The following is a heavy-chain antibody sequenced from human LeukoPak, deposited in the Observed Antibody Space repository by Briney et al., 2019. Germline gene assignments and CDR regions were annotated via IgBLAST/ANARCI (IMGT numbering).Heavy chain of an antibody. CDR1: GFTFSSYA. J-gene: IGHJ4*02. D-gene: IGHD1-26*01. CDR3: AKGIVGATSANYFDY. Sequence: GGSLRLSCAASGFTFSSYAMHWVRQAPGKGLEWVAVISYDGSNKYYADSVKGRFTISRDNSKNTLYLQMNSLRAEDTAVYYCAKGIVGATSANYFDYWGQGTLVTVSS. CDR2: ISYDGSNK. V-gene: IGHV3-30*04.